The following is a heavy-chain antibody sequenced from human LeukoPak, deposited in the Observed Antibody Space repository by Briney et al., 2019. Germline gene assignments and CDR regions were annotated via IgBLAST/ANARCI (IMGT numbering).Heavy chain of an antibody. Sequence: PSETLSLTCTVSGGSMRSYYWSWIRQPPGKGLEWVGYIYYSGSTNYNPSLKRRVSISVDTSKNQFSLNLRSVTAADTAVYYCATGRWGSSWYRGFDPWGQGTLVTVSS. CDR1: GGSMRSYY. D-gene: IGHD6-13*01. J-gene: IGHJ5*02. V-gene: IGHV4-59*01. CDR3: ATGRWGSSWYRGFDP. CDR2: IYYSGST.